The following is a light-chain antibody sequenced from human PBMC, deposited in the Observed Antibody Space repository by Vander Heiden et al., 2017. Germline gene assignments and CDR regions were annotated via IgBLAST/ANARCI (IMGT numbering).Light chain of an antibody. Sequence: DIVMTQSPLSLTVTPGDPASISCRSSQSLLHSNGYNYLDWYLQKPGQSPQLLIYLGSNRASGVPDRFSGSGSGTDFTLKISRVEAEDVGVYYCMQALQTRTFGQGTKLEIK. CDR3: MQALQTRT. J-gene: IGKJ2*01. V-gene: IGKV2-28*01. CDR2: LGS. CDR1: QSLLHSNGYNY.